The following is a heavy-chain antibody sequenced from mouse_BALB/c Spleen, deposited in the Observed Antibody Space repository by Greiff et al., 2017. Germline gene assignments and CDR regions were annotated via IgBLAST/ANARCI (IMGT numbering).Heavy chain of an antibody. CDR2: IYPSDSYT. V-gene: IGHV1-69*02. CDR3: TREDYGNFWYFDV. CDR1: GYTFTSYW. J-gene: IGHJ1*01. Sequence: QVQLKQPGAELVRPGASVKLSCKASGYTFTSYWINWVKQRPGQGLEWIGNIYPSDSYTNYNQKFKDKATLTVDKSSSTAYMQLSSPTSEDSAVYYCTREDYGNFWYFDVWGAGTTVTVSS. D-gene: IGHD2-1*01.